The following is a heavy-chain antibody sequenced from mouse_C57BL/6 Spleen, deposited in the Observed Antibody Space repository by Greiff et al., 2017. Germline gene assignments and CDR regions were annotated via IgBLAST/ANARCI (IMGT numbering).Heavy chain of an antibody. V-gene: IGHV1-53*01. D-gene: IGHD1-1*01. CDR1: GYTFTSYW. CDR3: AIGPYGSSCAWFAY. J-gene: IGHJ3*01. CDR2: INPSNGGT. Sequence: QVHVKQPGTELVKPGASVKLSCKASGYTFTSYWMHWVKQRPGQGLEWIGNINPSNGGTNYNEKFKSKATLTVDKSSSTAYMQLSSLTSEDSAVYYCAIGPYGSSCAWFAYWGQGTLVTVSA.